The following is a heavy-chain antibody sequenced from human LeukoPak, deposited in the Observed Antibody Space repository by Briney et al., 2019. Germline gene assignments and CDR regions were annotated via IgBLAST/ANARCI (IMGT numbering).Heavy chain of an antibody. CDR2: IIPILGIA. Sequence: SVKVSCKASGGTFSSYAISWVRQAPGQGLEWMGRIIPILGIANYAQKFQGRVTITADKSTSTAYMELSSLRSEDTAVYYCARDSGTLGPSSTSQGGYYYYYYMDVWGKGTTVTVSS. CDR3: ARDSGTLGPSSTSQGGYYYYYYMDV. CDR1: GGTFSSYA. V-gene: IGHV1-69*04. J-gene: IGHJ6*03. D-gene: IGHD2-2*01.